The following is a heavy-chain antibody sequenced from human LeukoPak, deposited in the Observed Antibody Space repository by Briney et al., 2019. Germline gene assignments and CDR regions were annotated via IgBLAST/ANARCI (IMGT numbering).Heavy chain of an antibody. V-gene: IGHV3-66*01. CDR3: ASSRPYYYDSSGYPHFDC. CDR2: IYSGGST. CDR1: GFTVSSNY. J-gene: IGHJ4*02. D-gene: IGHD3-22*01. Sequence: GGSLRISCAASGFTVSSNYMSWVRQAPGKGLEWVSVIYSGGSTYYADSVKGRFTISRDNSKNTLYLQMNSLRVEDTAVYYCASSRPYYYDSSGYPHFDCWGQGTLVTVSS.